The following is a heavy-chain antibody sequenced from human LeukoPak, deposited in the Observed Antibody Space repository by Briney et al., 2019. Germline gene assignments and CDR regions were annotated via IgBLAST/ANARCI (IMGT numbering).Heavy chain of an antibody. Sequence: GGSLRLSCAGSGFIFSNYAMSWVRRAPGKGLEWVSGIKGNGFDTYYADSVKGRFTVSRDNSKNTLSLQMNSLSAEDTAVYYCAKGTGPLMITFGGVVISYFDYWGQGALVTVSS. CDR2: IKGNGFDT. CDR3: AKGTGPLMITFGGVVISYFDY. CDR1: GFIFSNYA. D-gene: IGHD3-16*01. V-gene: IGHV3-23*01. J-gene: IGHJ4*02.